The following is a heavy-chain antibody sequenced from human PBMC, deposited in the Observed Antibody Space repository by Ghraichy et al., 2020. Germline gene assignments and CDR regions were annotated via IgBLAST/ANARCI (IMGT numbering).Heavy chain of an antibody. J-gene: IGHJ1*01. CDR3: AGDPGLSNGCNY. D-gene: IGHD2/OR15-2a*01. Sequence: LSLTCAASGFTVSDTFMNCFRQAPGKGLEWVSIIYRDGSTYYADPVKGRFTISRDNSKNTLYLQMNSLRVEDTAVYYCAGDPGLSNGCNYWGQGTLVTVSS. CDR1: GFTVSDTF. V-gene: IGHV3-66*01. CDR2: IYRDGST.